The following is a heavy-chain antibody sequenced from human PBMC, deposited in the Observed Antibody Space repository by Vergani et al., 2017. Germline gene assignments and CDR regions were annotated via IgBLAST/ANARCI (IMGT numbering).Heavy chain of an antibody. CDR2: IKQDGSNK. V-gene: IGHV3-7*01. J-gene: IGHJ4*02. CDR1: GFTFSSYW. CDR3: ARGPGELIAVAGTPFAY. Sequence: VQLVESGGGVVQPGRSLRLSCAASGFTFSSYWMSWVRQAPGKGLEWVANIKQDGSNKYYADSVKGRFTISRDNSKNTLYLQMNSLRAEDTAVYYCARGPGELIAVAGTPFAYWGQGTLVTVSS. D-gene: IGHD6-19*01.